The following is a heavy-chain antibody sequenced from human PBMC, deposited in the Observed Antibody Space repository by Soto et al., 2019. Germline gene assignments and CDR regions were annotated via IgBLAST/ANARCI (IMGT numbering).Heavy chain of an antibody. V-gene: IGHV4-34*01. Sequence: QVQLQQWGAGLLKPSETLSLTCAVYGGSFSGYYWSWIRQPPGKGLEWIGEINHSGSTNYNPSLTSRVTISVDTSKNQFSLKLSSVTAADTAVYYCATPRYCSSTSCPYDAFDIWGQGTMVTVSS. CDR3: ATPRYCSSTSCPYDAFDI. D-gene: IGHD2-2*01. CDR2: INHSGST. CDR1: GGSFSGYY. J-gene: IGHJ3*02.